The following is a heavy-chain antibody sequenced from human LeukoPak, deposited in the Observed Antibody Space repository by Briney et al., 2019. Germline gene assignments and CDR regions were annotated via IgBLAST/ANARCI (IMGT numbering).Heavy chain of an antibody. Sequence: SETLSLTCTVSGGSISSSSYYWGWIRQPPGKGLEWIGEINHSGSTNYNPSLKSRVTISVDTSKNQFSLKLTSVTAADTAVYYCARRQRQYYDILTGRGPRSQFDLWGRGTLVTVSS. CDR1: GGSISSSSYY. V-gene: IGHV4-39*07. CDR3: ARRQRQYYDILTGRGPRSQFDL. D-gene: IGHD3-9*01. CDR2: INHSGST. J-gene: IGHJ2*01.